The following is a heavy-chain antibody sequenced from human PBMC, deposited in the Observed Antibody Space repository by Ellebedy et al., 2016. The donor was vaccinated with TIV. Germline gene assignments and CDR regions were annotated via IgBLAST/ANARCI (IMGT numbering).Heavy chain of an antibody. CDR1: GYIFTTYG. CDR2: ISAYNGNT. J-gene: IGHJ4*02. CDR3: AREVEDLARAFDY. Sequence: ASVKVSCKASGYIFTTYGISWMRQAPGQGPEWMGWISAYNGNTNYAQKFQGRVTMTRDTSTSTVYMELSSLRSEDTAVYYCAREVEDLARAFDYWGQGTLVTVSS. V-gene: IGHV1-18*04.